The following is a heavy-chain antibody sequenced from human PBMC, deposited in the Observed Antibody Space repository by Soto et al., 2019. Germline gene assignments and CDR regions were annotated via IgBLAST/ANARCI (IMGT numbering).Heavy chain of an antibody. CDR3: ARAQGVAAAGITWFDP. J-gene: IGHJ5*02. CDR2: IHSSGST. Sequence: QVQLQASGPGLVKPSETLSLTCTVSGASMNSYHWSWIRQPAGKGLEWIGHIHSSGSTNYNPSLKSRVTMSVDTSKNQFSLRLMSLTAADTAVYYCARAQGVAAAGITWFDPWGQGSLVTVSS. CDR1: GASMNSYH. V-gene: IGHV4-4*07. D-gene: IGHD6-13*01.